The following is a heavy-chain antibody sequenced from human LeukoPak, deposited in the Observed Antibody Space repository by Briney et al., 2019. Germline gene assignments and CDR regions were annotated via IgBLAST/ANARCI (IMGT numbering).Heavy chain of an antibody. D-gene: IGHD4-17*01. J-gene: IGHJ4*02. V-gene: IGHV1-24*01. Sequence: ASVKVSCKVSGYTLTELSMHWVRQAPGKGLEWLGGFDPEDGETIYAQKFQGRVTMTEDTSTDTAYMELSSLRSEDTAVYYCATGVNRVYGDYGVFLGYWGQGTLVTVSS. CDR1: GYTLTELS. CDR2: FDPEDGET. CDR3: ATGVNRVYGDYGVFLGY.